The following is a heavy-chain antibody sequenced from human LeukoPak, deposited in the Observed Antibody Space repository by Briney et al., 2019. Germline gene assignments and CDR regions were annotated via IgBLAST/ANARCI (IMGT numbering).Heavy chain of an antibody. Sequence: ASVKVSCKASGYTFTGYYMHWVRQAPGQGLEWMGWINPNSGGTNSAQKFQGRVTMSRDTSISTAYMELSGLRSDDTAVYYCARSIAVTGSHGDFDYWGQGTLVTVSS. D-gene: IGHD6-13*01. CDR2: INPNSGGT. CDR3: ARSIAVTGSHGDFDY. J-gene: IGHJ4*02. CDR1: GYTFTGYY. V-gene: IGHV1-2*02.